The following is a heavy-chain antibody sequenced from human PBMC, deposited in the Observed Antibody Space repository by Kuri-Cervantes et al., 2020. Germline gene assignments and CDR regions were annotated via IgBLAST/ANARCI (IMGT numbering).Heavy chain of an antibody. D-gene: IGHD3-22*01. V-gene: IGHV5-51*01. CDR1: GYSFSTHW. J-gene: IGHJ3*02. Sequence: GESLKISCKHSGYSFSTHWIGWVRQMPGKGLEWMGIIYPGDSDTRYSPPFQGQVTISIDKSITTAFLQWSSLKASDTAMYYCARPSSSGYYYVFIGAFDIWGQGTMVTVSS. CDR3: ARPSSSGYYYVFIGAFDI. CDR2: IYPGDSDT.